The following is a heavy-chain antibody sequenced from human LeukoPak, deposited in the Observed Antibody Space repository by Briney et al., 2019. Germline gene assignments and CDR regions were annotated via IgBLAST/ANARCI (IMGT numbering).Heavy chain of an antibody. CDR1: GGSISSSSSF. D-gene: IGHD1/OR15-1a*01. Sequence: SETLSLTCTVSGGSISSSSSFWGWIRQPPGKGLEWIGHIKNGGSPNYNPPLKSRVTISLDTSKNQFSLTVSSVTAADTAVYYCARDRVGGNRRDDSSIWAQGTLVTVSS. CDR2: IKNGGSP. CDR3: ARDRVGGNRRDDSSI. J-gene: IGHJ3*02. V-gene: IGHV4-39*02.